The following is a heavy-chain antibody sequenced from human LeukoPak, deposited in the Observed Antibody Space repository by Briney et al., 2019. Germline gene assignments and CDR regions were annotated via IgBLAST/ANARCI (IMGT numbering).Heavy chain of an antibody. CDR2: IYYSGST. CDR1: GGSISSYY. CDR3: ARAVPYYYDSSGYYYPATYFDY. D-gene: IGHD3-22*01. V-gene: IGHV4-59*01. J-gene: IGHJ4*02. Sequence: SETLSLTCTVSGGSISSYYWSWIRQPPGKGLEWIGYIYYSGSTNYNPSLKSRVTISVDTSKNQFSLKLSSVTAADTAVYCCARAVPYYYDSSGYYYPATYFDYWGQGTLVTVSS.